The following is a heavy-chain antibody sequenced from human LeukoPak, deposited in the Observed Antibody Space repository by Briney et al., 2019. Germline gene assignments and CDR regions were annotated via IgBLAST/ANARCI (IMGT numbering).Heavy chain of an antibody. V-gene: IGHV4-59*12. CDR1: GGSISSYY. J-gene: IGHJ3*02. CDR2: IYYSGST. CDR3: ARDSVLGAFDI. Sequence: PSETLSLTCTVSGGSISSYYWSWIRQPPGKGLEWIGYIYYSGSTYYNPSLKSRVTISVDTSKNQFSLKLSSVTAADTAVYYCARDSVLGAFDIWGQGTMVTVSS. D-gene: IGHD2-8*01.